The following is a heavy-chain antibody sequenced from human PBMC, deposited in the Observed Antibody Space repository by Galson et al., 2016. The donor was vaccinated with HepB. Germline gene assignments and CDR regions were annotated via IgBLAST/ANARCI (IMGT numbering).Heavy chain of an antibody. J-gene: IGHJ4*02. Sequence: SLRLSCAASGFTFSNYIMTWVRQSPGKGLEWVSAIRGSGDSTYYADSVKGRFTISRDDSKNMLYLQMSSLRAEDTALYYCAKSMSPTWNELDHWGQGALVTVSS. CDR3: AKSMSPTWNELDH. D-gene: IGHD1-1*01. CDR1: GFTFSNYI. CDR2: IRGSGDST. V-gene: IGHV3-23*01.